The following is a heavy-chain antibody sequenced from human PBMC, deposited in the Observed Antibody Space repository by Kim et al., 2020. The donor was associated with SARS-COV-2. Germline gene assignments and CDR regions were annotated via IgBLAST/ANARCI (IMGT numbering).Heavy chain of an antibody. J-gene: IGHJ6*02. Sequence: GGSLRLSCAASGFTVSSNYMSWVRQAPGKGLEWVSVIYSGGSTYYADSVKGRFTISRHNSKNTLYLQMNSLRAEDTAVYYCARDNRMVRGVITRYNYYGMDVWGQGTTVTVSS. CDR1: GFTVSSNY. CDR2: IYSGGST. D-gene: IGHD3-10*01. CDR3: ARDNRMVRGVITRYNYYGMDV. V-gene: IGHV3-53*04.